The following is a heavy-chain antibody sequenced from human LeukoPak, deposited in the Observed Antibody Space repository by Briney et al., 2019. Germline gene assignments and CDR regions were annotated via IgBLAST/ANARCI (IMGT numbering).Heavy chain of an antibody. Sequence: GGSLRLSCAVSGFTFSSYAMSWVRQARRKGLEWVSGISGSGGRTDYADSVKGRFTISRDNSKNTLYLQMNSLRAEDTALYYCAKDDLAGTTSDAFDIWGQGTMVTVSS. V-gene: IGHV3-23*01. CDR1: GFTFSSYA. CDR3: AKDDLAGTTSDAFDI. D-gene: IGHD1-7*01. CDR2: ISGSGGRT. J-gene: IGHJ3*02.